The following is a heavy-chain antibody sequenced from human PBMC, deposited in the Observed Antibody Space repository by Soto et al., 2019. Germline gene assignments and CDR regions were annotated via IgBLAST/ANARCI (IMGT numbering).Heavy chain of an antibody. CDR1: GFTFSNYA. CDR3: AKDALGDYYYYGMDV. V-gene: IGHV3-23*01. Sequence: EVQLLESGGGLVQPGGSLGLSCAVSGFTFSNYAMNWVRQAPGKGLEWVSSISASGSVTYYADSVRGRFTISRDNSKNTLSLQMNSLRAEDTAVYYCAKDALGDYYYYGMDVWGQGTTVTVSS. CDR2: ISASGSVT. J-gene: IGHJ6*02.